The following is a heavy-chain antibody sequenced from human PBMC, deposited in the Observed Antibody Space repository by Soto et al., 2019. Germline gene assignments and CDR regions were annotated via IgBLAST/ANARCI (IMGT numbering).Heavy chain of an antibody. CDR2: IYYSGST. D-gene: IGHD4-17*01. Sequence: PSETLSLTCTVSGGSISSGGYYWSWIRQHPGKGLEWIGYIYYSGSTYYNPSLKSRVTISVDTSKNQFSLRLSSVTAADTAVYYCARETRDYGDYEDWFDPWGQGTLVTVSS. CDR3: ARETRDYGDYEDWFDP. CDR1: GGSISSGGYY. V-gene: IGHV4-31*03. J-gene: IGHJ5*02.